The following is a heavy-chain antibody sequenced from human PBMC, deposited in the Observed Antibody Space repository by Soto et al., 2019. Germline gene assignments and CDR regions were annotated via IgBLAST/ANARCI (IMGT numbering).Heavy chain of an antibody. V-gene: IGHV4-39*02. J-gene: IGHJ4*02. CDR3: ARERGYCSGGSCPVDY. CDR1: GGSISSSSYY. D-gene: IGHD2-15*01. CDR2: IYYSGST. Sequence: QLQLQESGPGLVKPSETLSLTCTVSGGSISSSSYYWGWIRQPPGKGLEWIGSIYYSGSTYYNPSLKIRVPISVDTSKNQFSLKLSSVTAADTAVYYCARERGYCSGGSCPVDYWGQGTLVTVSS.